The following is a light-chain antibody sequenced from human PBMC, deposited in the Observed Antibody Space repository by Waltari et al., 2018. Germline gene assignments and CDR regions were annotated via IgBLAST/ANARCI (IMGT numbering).Light chain of an antibody. J-gene: IGKJ1*01. CDR2: YAS. V-gene: IGKV6-21*02. CDR3: HQSSSSPT. CDR1: PRFGSR. Sequence: ETVLTQAPDFQSVTPKEKVTIPCRASPRFGSRLHWYQQKPDQSPKLLIKYASPSISGVPSRFSGSGSGTDFTLTINSLEAEDAATYYCHQSSSSPTFGQGTKVEIK.